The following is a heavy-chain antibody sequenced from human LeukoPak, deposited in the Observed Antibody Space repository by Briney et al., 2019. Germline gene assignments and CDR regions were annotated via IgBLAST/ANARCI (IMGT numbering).Heavy chain of an antibody. V-gene: IGHV3-21*01. J-gene: IGHJ4*02. CDR1: GFTFSSYS. CDR2: ISRSSSYI. Sequence: KPGGSLRLSCAASGFTFSSYSMNWVRQAPGKGLEWVSSISRSSSYIYYADSVKGRFTISRDNAKNSLYLQMNSLRAEDTAVYYCARSGGYDTYFDYWGQGTLVTVSS. CDR3: ARSGGYDTYFDY. D-gene: IGHD3-22*01.